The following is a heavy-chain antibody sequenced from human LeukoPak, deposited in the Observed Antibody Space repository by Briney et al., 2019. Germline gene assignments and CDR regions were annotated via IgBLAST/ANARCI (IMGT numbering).Heavy chain of an antibody. J-gene: IGHJ4*02. CDR2: VYHSGTT. D-gene: IGHD4/OR15-4a*01. Sequence: SETLSLTCAVSGASVGSHYWTWIRQSPGRVLEWIGHVYHSGTTKYNPSLKSRVTISVDTPKSQFSLKLKSVSAADTAVYYCCAKSEYGDHDYWGQGTLVIVSS. V-gene: IGHV4-59*02. CDR3: CAKSEYGDHDY. CDR1: GASVGSHY.